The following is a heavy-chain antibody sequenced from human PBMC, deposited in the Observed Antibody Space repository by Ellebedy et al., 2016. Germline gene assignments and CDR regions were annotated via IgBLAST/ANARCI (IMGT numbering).Heavy chain of an antibody. CDR3: TTVYRYNYDSV. CDR2: LKSKTDGGAA. D-gene: IGHD5-18*01. Sequence: GESLKIPCAASGFTFSNAWMNWVRQAPGKGLEWVGRLKSKTDGGAADYAAPVKGRFTISRDDSKNTLYLQMNSLKTEDTAVYFCTTVYRYNYDSVWGQGTLVTVSS. J-gene: IGHJ4*02. V-gene: IGHV3-15*01. CDR1: GFTFSNAW.